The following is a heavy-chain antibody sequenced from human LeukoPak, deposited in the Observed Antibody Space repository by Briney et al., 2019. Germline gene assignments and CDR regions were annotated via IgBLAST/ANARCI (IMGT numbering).Heavy chain of an antibody. J-gene: IGHJ2*01. D-gene: IGHD2-21*02. Sequence: PGGSLRLPCAASGFSFSNAWMTWVRQAPGKGLEWVGRIKSTINGETTDYTEPVKGRFTISRDVSKNTLYLQMNSLKSEDTAVYYCTTYKVTTAFDLWGGGTLVTVSA. CDR2: IKSTINGETT. CDR3: TTYKVTTAFDL. V-gene: IGHV3-15*01. CDR1: GFSFSNAW.